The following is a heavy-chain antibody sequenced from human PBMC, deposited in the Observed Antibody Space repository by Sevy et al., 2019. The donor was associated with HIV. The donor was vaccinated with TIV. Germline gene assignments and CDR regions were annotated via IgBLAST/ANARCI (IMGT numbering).Heavy chain of an antibody. J-gene: IGHJ6*02. V-gene: IGHV3-21*04. CDR3: AKRRVQSGLSGGGANYGMDV. D-gene: IGHD2-8*02. CDR1: GFIFSSYS. Sequence: GGSLRLSCAASGFIFSSYSMNWVRQAPGKGLEWVSSISSSSSYIYYADSVKGRFIISRDNSRNTLYLQMNSLRAEDTAIYYCAKRRVQSGLSGGGANYGMDVCGRGTTVTVSS. CDR2: ISSSSSYI.